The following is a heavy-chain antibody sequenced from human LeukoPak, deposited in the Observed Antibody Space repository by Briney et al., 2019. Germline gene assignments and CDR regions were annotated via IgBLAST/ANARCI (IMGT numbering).Heavy chain of an antibody. V-gene: IGHV4-4*07. CDR1: GNSIRNYY. D-gene: IGHD3-22*01. CDR3: ARESKSYDGIGYYHDY. Sequence: PSETLSLTCTVSGNSIRNYYWSWIRQPAGKGLEWIGRIYTSGSTDYNPSLKSRVTMSVDTSTNQFSLKLSSVTAADTAVYYCARESKSYDGIGYYHDYWGLGTLVTVSS. J-gene: IGHJ4*02. CDR2: IYTSGST.